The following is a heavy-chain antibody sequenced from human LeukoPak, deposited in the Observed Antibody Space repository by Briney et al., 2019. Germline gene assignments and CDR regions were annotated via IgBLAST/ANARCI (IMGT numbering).Heavy chain of an antibody. Sequence: PSGTLSLTCAVSSDSISSNNWWNWVRQPPGKGLEWIGEIYHSGITEYNPSLRSRVTISVDKSKNQFSLKLNSVTAADTAVYYCARLGGCSRTSCYSSYFDYWGQGTLVTVSS. V-gene: IGHV4-4*02. J-gene: IGHJ4*02. CDR2: IYHSGIT. CDR1: SDSISSNNW. D-gene: IGHD2-2*01. CDR3: ARLGGCSRTSCYSSYFDY.